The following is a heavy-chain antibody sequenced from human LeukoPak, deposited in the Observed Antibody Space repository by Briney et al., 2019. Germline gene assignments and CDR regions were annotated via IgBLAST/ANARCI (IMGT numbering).Heavy chain of an antibody. CDR3: ARDLAVIGAFDI. D-gene: IGHD3-22*01. J-gene: IGHJ3*02. CDR1: GGSISSGSYY. Sequence: SETLSLTCTVSGGSISSGSYYWSWIRQPAGKGLEWIGRIYTSGSTNYNPSLKSRVTISVDTSKNQFSLKLSSVTAADTAVYYCARDLAVIGAFDIWGQWTMVTVSS. V-gene: IGHV4-61*02. CDR2: IYTSGST.